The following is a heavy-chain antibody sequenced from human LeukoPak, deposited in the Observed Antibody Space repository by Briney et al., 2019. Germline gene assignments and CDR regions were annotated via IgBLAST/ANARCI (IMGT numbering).Heavy chain of an antibody. CDR2: IYYSGST. D-gene: IGHD3-10*01. Sequence: SETLSLTCTVSGGSISSYYWSWIRQPPGKGLEWIGYIYYSGSTNYNPSLKSRVTISVDTSKNQFSLKLSSVTAADTAVYYCARGSRTYMVRGVIWFDPWGQGTLVTVSS. J-gene: IGHJ5*02. CDR3: ARGSRTYMVRGVIWFDP. V-gene: IGHV4-59*01. CDR1: GGSISSYY.